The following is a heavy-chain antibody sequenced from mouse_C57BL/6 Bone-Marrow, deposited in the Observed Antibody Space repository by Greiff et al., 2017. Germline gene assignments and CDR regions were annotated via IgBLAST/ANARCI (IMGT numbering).Heavy chain of an antibody. Sequence: VQLQQSGAELARPGASVKLSCKASGYTFTSSGISWVKQRTGQGLEWIGEIYPRSGNTYYIEKFKGKATLPAAKSSSTADMGLRSLTSEDSAVFFCSRRDWHYFDYWGQGTTLTVSS. CDR1: GYTFTSSG. J-gene: IGHJ2*01. V-gene: IGHV1-81*01. D-gene: IGHD3-3*01. CDR2: IYPRSGNT. CDR3: SRRDWHYFDY.